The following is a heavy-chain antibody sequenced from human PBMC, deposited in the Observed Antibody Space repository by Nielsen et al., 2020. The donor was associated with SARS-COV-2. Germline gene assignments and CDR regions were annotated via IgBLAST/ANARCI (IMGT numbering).Heavy chain of an antibody. CDR3: ARGNPFTVWFGELTGRNAMDV. J-gene: IGHJ6*02. D-gene: IGHD3-10*01. CDR1: GFTFSSYS. CDR2: ISSSSSYI. V-gene: IGHV3-21*01. Sequence: GESLKISCAASGFTFSSYSMNWVRQAPGKGLEWVSSISSSSSYICYADSVKGRFTISRDNAKNSLYLQMNSLRAEDTAVYYCARGNPFTVWFGELTGRNAMDVWGQGTTVTVSS.